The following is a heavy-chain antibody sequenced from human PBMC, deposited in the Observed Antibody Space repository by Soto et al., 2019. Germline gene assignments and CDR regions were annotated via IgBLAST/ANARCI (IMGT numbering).Heavy chain of an antibody. Sequence: SETLSLTCTISGGSITSGGFYWTWIRQHPGRGLEWIGYIYYSGSTYYNPSLKSRVTISADTSKNKFSLKLSSVTAADTAVYYCARGNGYGSNYYYYGMDVWGQGTTVTVSS. CDR3: ARGNGYGSNYYYYGMDV. J-gene: IGHJ6*02. D-gene: IGHD3-10*01. CDR1: GGSITSGGFY. CDR2: IYYSGST. V-gene: IGHV4-31*03.